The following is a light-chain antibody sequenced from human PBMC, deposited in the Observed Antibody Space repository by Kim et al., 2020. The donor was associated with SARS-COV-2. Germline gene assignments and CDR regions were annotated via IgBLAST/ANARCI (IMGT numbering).Light chain of an antibody. CDR3: QVWDISSVV. V-gene: IGLV3-21*02. CDR2: DVS. Sequence: SYELTQPPSVSVAPGETARLTCGGNNIGTESVHWYQQRAGQAPVLVVHDVSDRPSGIHERISGSKSEDTATLTISRVEAGDEADYYCQVWDISSVVFGGGTQRTV. J-gene: IGLJ2*01. CDR1: NIGTES.